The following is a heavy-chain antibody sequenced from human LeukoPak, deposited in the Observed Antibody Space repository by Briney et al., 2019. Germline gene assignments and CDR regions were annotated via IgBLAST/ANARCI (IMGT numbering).Heavy chain of an antibody. CDR2: INHSGST. CDR1: GGSFSGYY. V-gene: IGHV4-34*01. J-gene: IGHJ6*02. D-gene: IGHD1-1*01. CDR3: ARLSPLERTGNSYYHALDV. Sequence: SETLSLTCAVYGGSFSGYYWSWIRQPPGKGLEWIGEINHSGSTNYNPSLKSRVTISVDTSKNQFSLKLTSVTAADTAVYCCARLSPLERTGNSYYHALDVWGQGTTVTVSS.